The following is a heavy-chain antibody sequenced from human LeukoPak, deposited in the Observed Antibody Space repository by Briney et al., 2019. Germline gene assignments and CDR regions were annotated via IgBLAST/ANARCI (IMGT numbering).Heavy chain of an antibody. Sequence: ASVKVSCKASGYTFTSYGIGWVRQAPGQGLEWMGWISAYNGNTNYAQKLQGRVTMTTDTSTSTAYMELRSLRSDDTAVYYCARARDYYDSSGYYLAFDIWGQGTMVTVSS. D-gene: IGHD3-22*01. CDR2: ISAYNGNT. V-gene: IGHV1-18*01. CDR3: ARARDYYDSSGYYLAFDI. J-gene: IGHJ3*02. CDR1: GYTFTSYG.